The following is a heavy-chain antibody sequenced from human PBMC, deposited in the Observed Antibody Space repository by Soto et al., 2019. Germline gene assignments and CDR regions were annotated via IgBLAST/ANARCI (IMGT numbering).Heavy chain of an antibody. V-gene: IGHV3-30*18. CDR1: RLTFSSYG. D-gene: IGHD7-27*01. Sequence: QVQLVESGGGVVQPGMSLRLSCGASRLTFSSYGMHWVRQAPGKGLEWVALLSYDESKKYYADFVKGRFTISRDNSKNTLYLQMYSRRAEATAMYYCAKDRRLGSDVYDAFDLWGQGTMVTVSS. CDR2: LSYDESKK. J-gene: IGHJ3*01. CDR3: AKDRRLGSDVYDAFDL.